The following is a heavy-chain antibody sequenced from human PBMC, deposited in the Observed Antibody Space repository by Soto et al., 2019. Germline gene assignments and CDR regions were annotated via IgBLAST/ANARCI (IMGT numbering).Heavy chain of an antibody. V-gene: IGHV4-4*02. CDR1: GASISSTYW. CDR2: IYHTGTT. D-gene: IGHD2-15*01. Sequence: QLRESGPGLVKPSGTLSLTCFVSGASISSTYWWSWVRQTPGKRLEWIGQIYHTGTTSYNSPLKDRVTISLDKSNNQFSLRLTSMTAADTAVYYCATLPPRIVVVMTDLPTWGQGTLVTVSS. J-gene: IGHJ5*02. CDR3: ATLPPRIVVVMTDLPT.